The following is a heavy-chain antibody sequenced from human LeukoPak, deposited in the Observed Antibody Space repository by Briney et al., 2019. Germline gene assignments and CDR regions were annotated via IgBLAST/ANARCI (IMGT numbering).Heavy chain of an antibody. V-gene: IGHV3-48*01. CDR1: GFTFSDYS. CDR3: ARVLHKRNYDSSVYYGY. J-gene: IGHJ4*02. D-gene: IGHD3-22*01. Sequence: GGSLRLSCAASGFTFSDYSMNWVRQAPGKGLEWVSYISSSSKTVYYADSVKGRFTISRDNAKNSLYLQMNSLRAEDTAVYYCARVLHKRNYDSSVYYGYWGQGTLVTVSS. CDR2: ISSSSKTV.